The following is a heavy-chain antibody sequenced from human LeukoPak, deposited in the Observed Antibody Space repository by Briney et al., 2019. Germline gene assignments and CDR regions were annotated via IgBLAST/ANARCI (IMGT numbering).Heavy chain of an antibody. Sequence: GGSLRLSCAVSGFTFSSYWMNWVRQAPGKGLEWVANIKQDGSEKNYVDSVKGRFTITRDNAKSSLFLQMNDLRAEDTAVYYCAKGGRGNGEVYWGQGTLVTVSS. CDR1: GFTFSSYW. J-gene: IGHJ4*02. CDR3: AKGGRGNGEVY. CDR2: IKQDGSEK. D-gene: IGHD2-8*01. V-gene: IGHV3-7*01.